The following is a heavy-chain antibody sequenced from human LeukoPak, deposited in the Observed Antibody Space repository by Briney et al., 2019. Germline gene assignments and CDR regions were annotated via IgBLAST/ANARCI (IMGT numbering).Heavy chain of an antibody. D-gene: IGHD2-8*02. Sequence: GGSLRLSCAASGFTVSSNHMSWVRQAPGKGLEWVSLIYSGGSTYYADSVKGRFTISRDNSKNTLYLQMNSLRAEDTAVYYCARAYTGAFYYWGQGTLATVSS. CDR3: ARAYTGAFYY. V-gene: IGHV3-53*01. J-gene: IGHJ4*02. CDR1: GFTVSSNH. CDR2: IYSGGST.